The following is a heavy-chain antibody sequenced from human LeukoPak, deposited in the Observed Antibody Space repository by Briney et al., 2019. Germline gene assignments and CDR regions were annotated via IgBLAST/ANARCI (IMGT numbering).Heavy chain of an antibody. CDR1: GGSISSYY. V-gene: IGHV4-59*01. CDR3: AKSNGYGLIDI. J-gene: IGHJ3*02. D-gene: IGHD3-22*01. Sequence: PSETLSLTCTVCGGSISSYYWSWIRQPPGKGLEWSGYIYYRGSTNYNPSLKCRVTISVDTSKNQFSLKLSSVTAADTPVYYCAKSNGYGLIDIWGQGTMVTVSS. CDR2: IYYRGST.